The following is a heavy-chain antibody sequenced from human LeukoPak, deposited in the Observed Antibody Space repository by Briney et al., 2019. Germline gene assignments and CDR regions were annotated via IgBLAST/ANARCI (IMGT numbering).Heavy chain of an antibody. Sequence: GGSLRLSCAASGFTFSSYAMSWVRQAPGKGLEWVSAISGSGGSTYYADSVKGRFTISRDNSKNTLYLQMNSLRAEDTAVYYCAKDLSYSWTTGWFDPWGQGTLVTVSS. V-gene: IGHV3-23*01. CDR2: ISGSGGST. J-gene: IGHJ5*02. CDR3: AKDLSYSWTTGWFDP. D-gene: IGHD4-17*01. CDR1: GFTFSSYA.